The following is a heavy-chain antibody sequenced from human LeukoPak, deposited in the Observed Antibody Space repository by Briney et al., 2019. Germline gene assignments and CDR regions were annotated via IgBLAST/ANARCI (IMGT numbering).Heavy chain of an antibody. V-gene: IGHV4-30-4*01. J-gene: IGHJ4*02. D-gene: IGHD2-15*01. CDR3: ARDRFGQRIFDS. Sequence: SRTLSLTCTVSGDSINSGDYYWTWIRQPPGKGLEWIGYISYTGGTYYNPSLKSRVTMSVDTSKNQFSLKLSSVTAADTAVYYRARDRFGQRIFDSWGQGTLVTVSS. CDR1: GDSINSGDYY. CDR2: ISYTGGT.